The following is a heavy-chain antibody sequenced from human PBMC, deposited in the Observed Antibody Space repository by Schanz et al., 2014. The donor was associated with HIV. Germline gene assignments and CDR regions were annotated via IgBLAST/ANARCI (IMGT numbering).Heavy chain of an antibody. D-gene: IGHD3-3*01. CDR1: GFTFTDNY. V-gene: IGHV3-11*04. CDR2: ISVNGATR. J-gene: IGHJ4*02. Sequence: QVQLLESGGGFVQPGGSLRLSCAASGFTFTDNYMSWIRQAPGKGLEWLSYISVNGATREYADSVKGRFTISRDNARNSVFLQMTSLRADDTAVYYCAREDWSLPDWGQGTLVTVSS. CDR3: AREDWSLPD.